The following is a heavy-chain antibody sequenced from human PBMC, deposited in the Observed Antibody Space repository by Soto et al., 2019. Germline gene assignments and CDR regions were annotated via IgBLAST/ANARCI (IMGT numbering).Heavy chain of an antibody. J-gene: IGHJ4*02. D-gene: IGHD2-21*02. CDR1: GGSFSGYY. CDR3: AGFCGGDCYSSSSDY. Sequence: QVQLQQWGAGLLKPSETLSLTCAVYGGSFSGYYWSWIRQPPGKGLEWIGEINHSGSTNYNPSLKSRVTISVDTSKNQFSLKLSSVTAADTAVCYCAGFCGGDCYSSSSDYWGQGTLVTVSS. V-gene: IGHV4-34*01. CDR2: INHSGST.